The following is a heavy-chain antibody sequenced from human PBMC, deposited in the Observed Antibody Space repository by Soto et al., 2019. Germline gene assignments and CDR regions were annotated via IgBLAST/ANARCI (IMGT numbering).Heavy chain of an antibody. CDR2: IYYSGTT. CDR1: GGSINSGGYY. D-gene: IGHD3-10*01. CDR3: ARGYYYGSGTIILDY. V-gene: IGHV4-31*03. J-gene: IGHJ4*02. Sequence: QVQLQESGPGLVKPSQTLSLTCTVSGGSINSGGYYWSWIRQHPGKGLEWIGYIYYSGTTFYNPSLKSRVTPSVDTSKNQFSLTLSSVTAADTAVYFCARGYYYGSGTIILDYWGQGTLVTVSS.